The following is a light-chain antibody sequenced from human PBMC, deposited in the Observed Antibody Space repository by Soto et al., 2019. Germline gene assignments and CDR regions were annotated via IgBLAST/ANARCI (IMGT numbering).Light chain of an antibody. V-gene: IGKV1-9*01. CDR3: QQLNSYPLFT. CDR2: AAS. J-gene: IGKJ3*01. Sequence: EIQMTQSPAFLSASAGDRVTLSCRASQGVSRYLAWYQQKPGKAPRLLIYAASTMPSGIPSRFSGSGSGTEFTLTISSLQPEDFAAYYCQQLNSYPLFTFGPGTKVDIK. CDR1: QGVSRY.